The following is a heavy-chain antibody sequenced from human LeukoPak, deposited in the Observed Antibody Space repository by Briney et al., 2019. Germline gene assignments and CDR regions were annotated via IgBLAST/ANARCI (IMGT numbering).Heavy chain of an antibody. J-gene: IGHJ4*02. D-gene: IGHD1-26*01. CDR3: AKSESYRFDY. CDR2: ISSSSTTI. V-gene: IGHV3-48*02. CDR1: EFTFSDYA. Sequence: GGSLRLSCVASEFTFSDYAMSWVRQAPGKGLEWVSFISSSSTTIYYADSVKGRFTISRDNAKNSLYLQVNSLRDEDTAVYYCAKSESYRFDYWGQGTLVTVSS.